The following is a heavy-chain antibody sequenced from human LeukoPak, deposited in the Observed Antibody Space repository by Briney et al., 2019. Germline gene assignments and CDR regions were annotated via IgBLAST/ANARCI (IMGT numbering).Heavy chain of an antibody. CDR2: INHGEST. D-gene: IGHD3-22*01. J-gene: IGHJ6*02. Sequence: PSETLSLTCTVSGGSISSGDYYWSWIRQPPGKGLEWIGEINHGESTNYNPSLKSRATLSVDTSKNQFSLKLTSVTAADTAVYYCARGRTYYYDTSGYYPSIYYGMDVWGQGTTVIVSS. CDR3: ARGRTYYYDTSGYYPSIYYGMDV. CDR1: GGSISSGDYY. V-gene: IGHV4-39*07.